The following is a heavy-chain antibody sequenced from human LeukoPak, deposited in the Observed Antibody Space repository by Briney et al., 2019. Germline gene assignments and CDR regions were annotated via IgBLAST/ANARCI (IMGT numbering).Heavy chain of an antibody. J-gene: IGHJ3*02. CDR3: ARVRRYTSRPDAFDI. CDR1: GDSISSFY. D-gene: IGHD6-13*01. Sequence: SETLSLTCTVSGDSISSFYWSWIRQPPGKGLEWIGYIYYSGSTNYNPSLKSRVTVSVDTSKNQFSLKLSSVTAADTAVYYCARVRRYTSRPDAFDIWGQGTMVTVSS. CDR2: IYYSGST. V-gene: IGHV4-59*01.